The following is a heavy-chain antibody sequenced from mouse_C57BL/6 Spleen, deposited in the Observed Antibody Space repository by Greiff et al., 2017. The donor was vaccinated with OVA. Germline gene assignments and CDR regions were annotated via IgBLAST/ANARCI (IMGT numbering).Heavy chain of an antibody. CDR2: IDPETGGT. CDR3: TRSDDYDGIYCDY. V-gene: IGHV1-15*01. J-gene: IGHJ2*01. Sequence: VQLQQSGAELVRPGASVTLSCKASGYTFTDYEMHWVKQTPVHGLEWIGAIDPETGGTAYNQKFKGKAILTADKSSSTAYMELRSLTSEDSAVYYCTRSDDYDGIYCDYWGQGTTLTVSS. CDR1: GYTFTDYE. D-gene: IGHD2-4*01.